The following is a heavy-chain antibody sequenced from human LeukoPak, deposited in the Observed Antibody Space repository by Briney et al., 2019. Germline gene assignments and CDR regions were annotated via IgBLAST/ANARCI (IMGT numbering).Heavy chain of an antibody. CDR3: ARLGAGPTYYDFWSGYSSFYFDY. Sequence: SETLSLTCTVSGGSIRSSYYYWGWIRQPPGKGLEWIGGISSSGNTYYNPSLKSRITISIDTSKNHFSLKLSSVTAADTAVYYCARLGAGPTYYDFWSGYSSFYFDYWGQGTLVTVSS. CDR2: ISSSGNT. J-gene: IGHJ4*02. CDR1: GGSIRSSYYY. V-gene: IGHV4-39*02. D-gene: IGHD3-3*01.